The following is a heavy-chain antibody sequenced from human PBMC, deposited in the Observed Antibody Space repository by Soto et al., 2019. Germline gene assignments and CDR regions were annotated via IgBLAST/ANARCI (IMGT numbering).Heavy chain of an antibody. CDR2: ISAYNGNT. Sequence: ASVKVSCKASGYTFTSYGISWVRQAPGQGLEWMGWISAYNGNTNYAQKLQGRVTMTTDTSTSTAYMELRSLRDEDTAVYYCARGFRMGATLSATDFDYWGQGTLVTVSS. D-gene: IGHD1-26*01. V-gene: IGHV1-18*01. CDR3: ARGFRMGATLSATDFDY. J-gene: IGHJ4*02. CDR1: GYTFTSYG.